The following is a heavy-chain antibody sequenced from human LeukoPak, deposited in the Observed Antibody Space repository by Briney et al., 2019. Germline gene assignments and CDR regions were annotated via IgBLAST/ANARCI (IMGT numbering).Heavy chain of an antibody. CDR3: AKDRWVSGSDNYYTLFDY. J-gene: IGHJ4*02. D-gene: IGHD3-10*01. CDR2: ITGSGGGT. V-gene: IGHV3-23*01. CDR1: GFTFSNYA. Sequence: GGSLRLSCAALGFTFSNYAINWVRQAPGKGLEWVSSITGSGGGTYYADSVKGWFNISRDNSKNTLYLQMNSLRAEDTAVYYCAKDRWVSGSDNYYTLFDYWGQGTLVTVSS.